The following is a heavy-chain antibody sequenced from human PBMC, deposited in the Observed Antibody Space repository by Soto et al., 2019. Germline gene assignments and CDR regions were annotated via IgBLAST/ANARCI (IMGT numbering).Heavy chain of an antibody. CDR1: GGSISSGGYY. CDR3: ARGGSYSGYDLELFDY. Sequence: TSETLSLTCTVSGGSISSGGYYWSWIRQHPGKGLEWIGYIYHSGSTYYNPSLKSRVTISVDRSKNQFSLKLSSVTAADTAVYYCARGGSYSGYDLELFDYWGQGTLVTVSS. CDR2: IYHSGST. J-gene: IGHJ4*02. V-gene: IGHV4-30-2*01. D-gene: IGHD5-12*01.